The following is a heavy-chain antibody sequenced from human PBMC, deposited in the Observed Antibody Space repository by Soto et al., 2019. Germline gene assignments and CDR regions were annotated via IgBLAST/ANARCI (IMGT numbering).Heavy chain of an antibody. CDR2: IIPILGIA. CDR3: ARSKTAGYSRYIDY. CDR1: GGTFSSYT. J-gene: IGHJ4*02. V-gene: IGHV1-69*02. Sequence: QVQLVQSGAEVKKPGSSVKVSCKASGGTFSSYTISWVRQAPGQGLEWMGRIIPILGIANYAQKFQGRVTITADKSTSTAYMELSSLRSEDTAVYYCARSKTAGYSRYIDYWGQGTLVTVSS. D-gene: IGHD6-13*01.